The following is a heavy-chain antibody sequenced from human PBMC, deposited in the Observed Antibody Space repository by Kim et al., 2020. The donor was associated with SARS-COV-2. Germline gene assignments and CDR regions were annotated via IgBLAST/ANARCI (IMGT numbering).Heavy chain of an antibody. D-gene: IGHD3-16*01. J-gene: IGHJ4*02. CDR1: GGSISSGGYY. Sequence: SETLSLTCTVSGGSISSGGYYWSWIRQHPGKGLEWIGYIYYSGSTYYNPSLKSRVTISVDTSKNQFSLKLSSVTAADTAVYYCAREGEKFYFDYWGQGSLVTVSS. CDR2: IYYSGST. CDR3: AREGEKFYFDY. V-gene: IGHV4-31*03.